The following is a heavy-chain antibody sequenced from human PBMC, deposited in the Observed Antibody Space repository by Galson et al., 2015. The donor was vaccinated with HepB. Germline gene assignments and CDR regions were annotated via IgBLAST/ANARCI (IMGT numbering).Heavy chain of an antibody. V-gene: IGHV3-53*01. CDR2: IHSGGST. Sequence: SLRLSCAASGFTVRSNYMSWVRQAPGKGLEWVSVIHSGGSTYYADSVKGRCTISRDNSKDTLYLHMNGLRAEDTAVYYCARVGGVAATGGHDAFDIWGQGTMVTVSS. CDR1: GFTVRSNY. CDR3: ARVGGVAATGGHDAFDI. D-gene: IGHD1-26*01. J-gene: IGHJ3*02.